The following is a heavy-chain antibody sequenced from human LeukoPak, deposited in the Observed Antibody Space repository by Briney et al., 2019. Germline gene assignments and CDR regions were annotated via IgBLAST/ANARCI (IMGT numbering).Heavy chain of an antibody. CDR1: GYTFTSFD. J-gene: IGHJ4*02. V-gene: IGHV1-8*01. CDR3: ARGGGGSGNFDY. CDR2: INPNRGNT. D-gene: IGHD6-19*01. Sequence: PSVKVSCKASGYTFTSFDFDWGRKATGQGLGGMGWINPNRGNTGYAQKFQGRVTMTRNTSINTAYMELSSLRSEDTAVYYCARGGGGSGNFDYWGQGTLVTVSS.